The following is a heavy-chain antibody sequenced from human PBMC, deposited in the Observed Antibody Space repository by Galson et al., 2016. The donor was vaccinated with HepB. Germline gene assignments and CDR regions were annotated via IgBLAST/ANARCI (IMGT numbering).Heavy chain of an antibody. D-gene: IGHD3-22*01. CDR2: INAGNGKT. Sequence: SVKVSCKASGYTFRNYAMHWVRQAPGQRLEWMAWINAGNGKTKSSERFQGRVTITRDTSASTAYMELISLGSEDTAVYYCARAMRYYDSSGYPSVGMDVWGQGTTVTVCS. J-gene: IGHJ6*02. CDR1: GYTFRNYA. CDR3: ARAMRYYDSSGYPSVGMDV. V-gene: IGHV1-3*01.